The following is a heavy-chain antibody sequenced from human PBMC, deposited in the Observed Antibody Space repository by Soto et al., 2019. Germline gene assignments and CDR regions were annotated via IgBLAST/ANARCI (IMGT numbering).Heavy chain of an antibody. V-gene: IGHV1-69*01. Sequence: QVQLVQSGAEVKKPGSSVKVSCKASGGTFSSYAIAWVRQAPGQGLEWMGGIIPMFGTTNYAQKLQGRVTSTADESTSTAYMELGSLRSEDMAVYYCARVGYGGHGSYGMDVWGQGTTVTVSS. J-gene: IGHJ6*02. D-gene: IGHD2-15*01. CDR3: ARVGYGGHGSYGMDV. CDR2: IIPMFGTT. CDR1: GGTFSSYA.